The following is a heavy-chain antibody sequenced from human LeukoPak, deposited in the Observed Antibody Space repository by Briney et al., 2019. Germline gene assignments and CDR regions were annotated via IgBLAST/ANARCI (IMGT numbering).Heavy chain of an antibody. Sequence: SVKVSCKASGGTFSSYAISWVRQATGQGLEWMGGIIPIFGTANYAQKFQGRVTITADESTSTAYMELSSLRSEDTAVYYCARGPRDTAMVTGWGQGTLVTVSS. D-gene: IGHD5-18*01. CDR2: IIPIFGTA. CDR1: GGTFSSYA. CDR3: ARGPRDTAMVTG. V-gene: IGHV1-69*13. J-gene: IGHJ4*02.